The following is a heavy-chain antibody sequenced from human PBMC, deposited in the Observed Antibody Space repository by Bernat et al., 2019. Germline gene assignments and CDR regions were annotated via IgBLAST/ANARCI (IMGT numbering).Heavy chain of an antibody. J-gene: IGHJ5*02. CDR1: GGSISSYY. CDR3: ARVSVATITNWFDP. CDR2: IYYSGST. Sequence: QVQLQESGPGLVKPSETLSLTCTVSGGSISSYYWSWIRQPPGKGLEWIGYIYYSGSTNYNPSLKSRVTISVDTSKNQFSLKLSSVTAADTAVYYCARVSVATITNWFDPWGQGTLVTVT. D-gene: IGHD5-12*01. V-gene: IGHV4-59*01.